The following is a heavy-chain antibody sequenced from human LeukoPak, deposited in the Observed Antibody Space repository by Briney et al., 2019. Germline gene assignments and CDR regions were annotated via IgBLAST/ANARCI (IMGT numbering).Heavy chain of an antibody. CDR2: IKHSGST. Sequence: PSETLSLTCAVYGGSFSGYYWSWIRQPLGKGLEWIGEIKHSGSTNYNPSLKSRVTISVDTSKNQFSLKLSSVTAADTAVYYCARKGITIFGVVTYMDVWGKGTTVTVSS. J-gene: IGHJ6*03. CDR1: GGSFSGYY. D-gene: IGHD3-3*01. V-gene: IGHV4-34*01. CDR3: ARKGITIFGVVTYMDV.